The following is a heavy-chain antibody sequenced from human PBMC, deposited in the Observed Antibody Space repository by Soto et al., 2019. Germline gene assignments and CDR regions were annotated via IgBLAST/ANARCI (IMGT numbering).Heavy chain of an antibody. D-gene: IGHD5-12*01. J-gene: IGHJ4*02. CDR2: ISSNGGST. Sequence: PGGSLRLSCAASGFTVSSNYMSWVRQAQGKGLEYVSAISSNGGSTYYADSVKGRFTISRDNSKNTLYLQMSSLRAEDTAVYYCVEDQGGYSGYVFDYWGQGTLVTVSS. CDR3: VEDQGGYSGYVFDY. CDR1: GFTVSSNY. V-gene: IGHV3-64D*06.